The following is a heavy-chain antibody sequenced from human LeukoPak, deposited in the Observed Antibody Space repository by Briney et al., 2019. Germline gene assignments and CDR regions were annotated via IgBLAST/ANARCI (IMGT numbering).Heavy chain of an antibody. CDR3: ARVSGTIQIWPQPFGDSMDV. CDR1: RFTFSSYV. J-gene: IGHJ6*02. CDR2: ISGSGHKT. Sequence: PGGSLRLSCAASRFTFSSYVMSWVRQTPWKGLKCVSAISGSGHKTYYADSVKGRFTISRDNSKNTLYLQMNSLRAEDTAVYYCARVSGTIQIWPQPFGDSMDVWGQGTTVTVSS. D-gene: IGHD5-18*01. V-gene: IGHV3-23*01.